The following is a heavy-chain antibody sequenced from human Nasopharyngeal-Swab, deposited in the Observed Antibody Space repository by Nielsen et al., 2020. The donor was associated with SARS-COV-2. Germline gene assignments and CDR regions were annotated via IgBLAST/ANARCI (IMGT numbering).Heavy chain of an antibody. CDR1: GFPLASYA. V-gene: IGHV3-49*02. J-gene: IGHJ3*01. CDR2: IATNTYGGTA. CDR3: VRGQKAFDV. Sequence: GGSLRLSCKPSGFPLASYAVTWVRQAPGRGLEWLGFIATNTYGGTAKYAASVRGRFTISRDDSRNFAYLQMDGLTFDDTALYHCVRGQKAFDVWGQGAMVTVSS.